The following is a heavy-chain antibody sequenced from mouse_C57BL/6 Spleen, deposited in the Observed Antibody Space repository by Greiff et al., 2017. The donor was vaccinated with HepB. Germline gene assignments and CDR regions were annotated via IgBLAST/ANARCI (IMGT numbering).Heavy chain of an antibody. V-gene: IGHV1-55*01. D-gene: IGHD2-1*01. CDR1: GYTFTSYW. CDR3: ARRGGNYGGWFAY. J-gene: IGHJ3*01. CDR2: IYPGSGST. Sequence: VQLQQSGAELVKPGASVKMSCKASGYTFTSYWITWVKQRPGQGLEWIGDIYPGSGSTNYNEKFKSKATLTVDTSSSTAYMQLSSLTSEDSAVYYCARRGGNYGGWFAYWGQGTLVTVSA.